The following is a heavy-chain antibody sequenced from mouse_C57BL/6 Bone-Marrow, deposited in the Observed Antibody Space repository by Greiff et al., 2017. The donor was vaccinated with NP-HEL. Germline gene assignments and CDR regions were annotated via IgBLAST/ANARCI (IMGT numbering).Heavy chain of an antibody. CDR3: AISVTDY. D-gene: IGHD2-1*01. J-gene: IGHJ2*01. CDR1: GYTFTSYW. V-gene: IGHV1-74*01. Sequence: QVQLQQPGAELVKPGASVKVSCKASGYTFTSYWMHWVKQRPGQGLEWIGRIHPSASDTTYNQKFKGKATLTVDKASSTAYMQLSSLTSEDSAVYYCAISVTDYWGQGTTLTVSS. CDR2: IHPSASDT.